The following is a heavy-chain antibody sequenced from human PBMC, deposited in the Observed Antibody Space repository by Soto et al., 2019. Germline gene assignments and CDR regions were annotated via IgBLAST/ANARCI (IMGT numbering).Heavy chain of an antibody. Sequence: YWVAWVRQMPGKGLEWMGIIHPGDSDTRYSPSFQGRVTISVDKSAGTAYLQLISLRASDTATYYCARRIRAFDIWGQGTMVTVSS. V-gene: IGHV5-51*01. CDR2: IHPGDSDT. CDR1: YW. CDR3: ARRIRAFDI. J-gene: IGHJ3*02. D-gene: IGHD3-10*01.